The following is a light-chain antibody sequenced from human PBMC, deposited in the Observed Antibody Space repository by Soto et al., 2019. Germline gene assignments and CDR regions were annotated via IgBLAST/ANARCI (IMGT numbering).Light chain of an antibody. CDR2: GAS. CDR3: QQRSNWWT. V-gene: IGKV3D-20*02. Sequence: EIGLKKSPGTLSLSTGERATLSCRASQSVSSSYLAWYQQKPGQAPRLLIYGASSRATGIPDRFSGSGSGTDFTLTISSLEPEDFAVYYCQQRSNWWTFGQGTKVDIK. J-gene: IGKJ1*01. CDR1: QSVSSSY.